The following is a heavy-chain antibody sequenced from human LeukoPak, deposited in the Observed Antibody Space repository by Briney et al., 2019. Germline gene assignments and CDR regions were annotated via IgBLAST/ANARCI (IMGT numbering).Heavy chain of an antibody. D-gene: IGHD3-22*01. V-gene: IGHV3-11*04. CDR1: GFTFSNYY. Sequence: PGGSLRLSCAASGFTFSNYYMSWIRQAPGKGLEWVSYISSSGSTIYYADSVKGRFTISRDNAKNSLYLQMNSLRAEDTAVYYCARIDSYYYDSSGYTKAFDIWGQGTMVTVSS. CDR3: ARIDSYYYDSSGYTKAFDI. J-gene: IGHJ3*02. CDR2: ISSSGSTI.